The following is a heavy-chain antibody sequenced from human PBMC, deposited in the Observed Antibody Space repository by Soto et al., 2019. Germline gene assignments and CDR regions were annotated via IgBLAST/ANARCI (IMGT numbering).Heavy chain of an antibody. J-gene: IGHJ1*01. CDR1: GFIFTSYS. V-gene: IGHV3-21*01. CDR2: ISSRSDSI. CDR3: ARDRSADRFVQYLQH. Sequence: PGGSLRLSCAASGFIFTSYSMVWVRQAPGKGLEWVSSISSRSDSIYYADSVKGRFTISRDNAQNSLYLQMNSLTSEDTAVYYCARDRSADRFVQYLQHWDTGTRVAVTS. D-gene: IGHD6-19*01.